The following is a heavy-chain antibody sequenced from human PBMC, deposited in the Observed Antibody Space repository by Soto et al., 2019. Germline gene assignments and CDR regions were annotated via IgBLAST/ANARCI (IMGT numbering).Heavy chain of an antibody. Sequence: EVQLVESGGGLVQPGGSLRLSCAVSGFTFGTHWMSWVRQAPGKGPEWVANINQDGTATSYVDSVKGRFTISRDNAKNSLYLQMNSLRVEDTAVYYCASDYGLGGQGSLVTVSS. D-gene: IGHD4-17*01. CDR2: INQDGTAT. CDR1: GFTFGTHW. CDR3: ASDYGL. V-gene: IGHV3-7*04. J-gene: IGHJ4*02.